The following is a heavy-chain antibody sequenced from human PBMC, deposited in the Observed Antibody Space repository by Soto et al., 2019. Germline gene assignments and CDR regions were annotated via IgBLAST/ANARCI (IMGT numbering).Heavy chain of an antibody. CDR3: ARTFRGVIDY. V-gene: IGHV4-59*01. J-gene: IGHJ4*02. CDR1: GGSISSYY. D-gene: IGHD3-10*01. Sequence: SETLSLTCTVSGGSISSYYWSWIRQPPGKGLEWIGYIYYSGSTNYNPSLKSRVTISVDTSKNQFSLKLSSVTAADTAVYYRARTFRGVIDYWGQGTLVTVSS. CDR2: IYYSGST.